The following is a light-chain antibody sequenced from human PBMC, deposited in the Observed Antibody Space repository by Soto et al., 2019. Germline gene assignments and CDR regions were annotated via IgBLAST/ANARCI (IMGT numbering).Light chain of an antibody. CDR2: STN. J-gene: IGLJ3*02. Sequence: QTVVTQEPSFSVSPGRTVTLTCGLSSGSVSTSYYPSWYQQNPGQAPRTLIYSTNTRSSGGPDRFSGSILGNKAALTITGAHADDESDYYSVLYMGSGIWVVGGGTKLTV. CDR1: SGSVSTSYY. CDR3: VLYMGSGIWV. V-gene: IGLV8-61*01.